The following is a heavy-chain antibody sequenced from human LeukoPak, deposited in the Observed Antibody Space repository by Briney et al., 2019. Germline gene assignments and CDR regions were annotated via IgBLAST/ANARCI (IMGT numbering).Heavy chain of an antibody. CDR2: ISAYNGNT. J-gene: IGHJ4*02. V-gene: IGHV1-18*01. CDR3: ARTSSTLWLRTPGGDY. CDR1: GYTFTSYG. D-gene: IGHD5-12*01. Sequence: ASVKVSCKASGYTFTSYGISWVRQAPGQGLEWMGWISAYNGNTNYAQKLQGRVTMTTDTSTSTAYMELRSLRSDDTAVYYCARTSSTLWLRTPGGDYWGQGTLVTVSS.